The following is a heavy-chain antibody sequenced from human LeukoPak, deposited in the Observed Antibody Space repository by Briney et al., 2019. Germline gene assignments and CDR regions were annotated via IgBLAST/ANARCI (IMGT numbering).Heavy chain of an antibody. Sequence: PGGSLRLSCAASGLTFSSYAMSSVRQAPGKWLELVSAISGSGGSTYYADSVKGRFTISRDNSKNTLYLQMNSLRAEDTAVYYCAKDRDYVLDYWGQGTLVTVSS. V-gene: IGHV3-23*01. CDR2: ISGSGGST. CDR3: AKDRDYVLDY. CDR1: GLTFSSYA. D-gene: IGHD4-17*01. J-gene: IGHJ4*02.